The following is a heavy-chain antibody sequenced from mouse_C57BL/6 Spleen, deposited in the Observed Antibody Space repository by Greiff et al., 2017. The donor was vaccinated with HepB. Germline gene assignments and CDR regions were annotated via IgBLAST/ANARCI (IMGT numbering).Heavy chain of an antibody. Sequence: EVKVVESGGGLVQPGGSMKLSCAASGFTFSDAWMDWVRQSPEKGLEWVAEIRNKANNHATYYAESVKGRFTISRDDSKSSVYLQMNSLRAEDTGIYYCTRRSGYYFDYWGQGTTLTVSS. D-gene: IGHD1-3*01. CDR1: GFTFSDAW. J-gene: IGHJ2*01. V-gene: IGHV6-6*01. CDR3: TRRSGYYFDY. CDR2: IRNKANNHAT.